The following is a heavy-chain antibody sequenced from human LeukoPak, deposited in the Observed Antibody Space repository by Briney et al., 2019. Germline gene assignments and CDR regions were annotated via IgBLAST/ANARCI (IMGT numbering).Heavy chain of an antibody. D-gene: IGHD3-10*01. CDR1: GGSLSSGGYY. Sequence: SETLSLTCTVSGGSLSSGGYYWSWLRQHPGRGLESLGYIYYSGSTYYNPSLKSRVTISVDTSKNQFSLKLSSVTAADTAVYYCARVAGDGSGSYYPLDYWGQGTLVTVSS. J-gene: IGHJ4*02. CDR3: ARVAGDGSGSYYPLDY. V-gene: IGHV4-31*03. CDR2: IYYSGST.